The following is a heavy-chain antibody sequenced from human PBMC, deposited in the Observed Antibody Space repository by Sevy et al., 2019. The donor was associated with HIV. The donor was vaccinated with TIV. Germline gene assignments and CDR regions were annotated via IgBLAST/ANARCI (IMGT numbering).Heavy chain of an antibody. D-gene: IGHD6-19*01. Sequence: GGSLRLSCAASGFTFSDYYMSWILQAPGKGLEWVSYISSSGSTIYYADSVKGRFTISRDNAKNSLYLQMNSLRAEDTAVYYCARAQLGIAVAGTIWFDPWGQGTLVTVSS. CDR3: ARAQLGIAVAGTIWFDP. CDR1: GFTFSDYY. CDR2: ISSSGSTI. J-gene: IGHJ5*02. V-gene: IGHV3-11*01.